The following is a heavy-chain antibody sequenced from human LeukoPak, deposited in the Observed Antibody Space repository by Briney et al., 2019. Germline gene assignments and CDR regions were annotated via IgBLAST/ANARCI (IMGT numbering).Heavy chain of an antibody. CDR1: GVSFSGYY. V-gene: IGHV4-34*01. CDR2: IHHSGST. CDR3: ARERSVAVLDC. D-gene: IGHD4-23*01. Sequence: SETLSLTCAVYGVSFSGYYWTWIRQPPGKELEWIGEIHHSGSTNYNPSLKSRVTISVDTSKNHFSLKLSSVTAADTAVYYCARERSVAVLDCWGQGTLVTVSS. J-gene: IGHJ4*02.